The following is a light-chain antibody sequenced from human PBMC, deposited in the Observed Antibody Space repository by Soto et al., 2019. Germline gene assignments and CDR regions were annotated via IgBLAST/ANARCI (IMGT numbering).Light chain of an antibody. CDR3: QSYDSRLSEYV. V-gene: IGLV1-40*01. CDR1: SSNIGAGFD. J-gene: IGLJ1*01. Sequence: QSVLTQPPSLSGAPGQRVTISCTGSSSNIGAGFDVHWYQQVPGTAPRLLINANTNRPSGVPDRFSGSKSGTSASLAITGLQPEDEADYFCQSYDSRLSEYVFGSWTKLTVL. CDR2: ANT.